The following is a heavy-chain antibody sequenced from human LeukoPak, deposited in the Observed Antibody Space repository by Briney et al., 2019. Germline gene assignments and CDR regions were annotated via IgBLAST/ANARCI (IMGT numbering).Heavy chain of an antibody. Sequence: VRCLRLSCAASGFTFSSYAMHWVRQAPGKGLEWGAVISYDVSNKYYADSVKGRFTISRDNSKTTLYLQMNSLRAEDTAVYYCAREGSVVVTAIPTDYWGQGTLVSASS. V-gene: IGHV3-30*04. J-gene: IGHJ4*02. CDR2: ISYDVSNK. CDR3: AREGSVVVTAIPTDY. CDR1: GFTFSSYA. D-gene: IGHD2-21*02.